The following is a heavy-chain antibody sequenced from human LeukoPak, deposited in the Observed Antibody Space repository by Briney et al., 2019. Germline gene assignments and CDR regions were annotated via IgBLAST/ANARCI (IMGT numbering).Heavy chain of an antibody. Sequence: ASVKVSCKASGYTLTNYYMHWVRQAPGQGLEWMGLINPTGSSTNYAQKFRGRVTMTRDTSTSTVYMELSSLRSEDTAVYYCASHYYSSGTSYGGWGQGTLVTVSS. CDR1: GYTLTNYY. CDR3: ASHYYSSGTSYGG. CDR2: INPTGSST. J-gene: IGHJ4*02. D-gene: IGHD3-22*01. V-gene: IGHV1-46*01.